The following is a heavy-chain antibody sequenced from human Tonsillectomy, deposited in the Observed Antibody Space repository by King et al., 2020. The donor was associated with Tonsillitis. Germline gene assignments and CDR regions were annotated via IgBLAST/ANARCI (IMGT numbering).Heavy chain of an antibody. CDR1: GFTFSSYG. CDR2: IWYDGSNK. V-gene: IGHV3-33*01. CDR3: ARVKSSCPDY. D-gene: IGHD2-15*01. J-gene: IGHJ4*02. Sequence: VQLVESGGGVVQPGRSLRLSCAASGFTFSSYGMHWVRQAPGKGLEWVAVIWYDGSNKYYADSVMGRFTISRDNSKNTQYLQMNSLRAEDTAVYYCARVKSSCPDYWGQGTLVTVSS.